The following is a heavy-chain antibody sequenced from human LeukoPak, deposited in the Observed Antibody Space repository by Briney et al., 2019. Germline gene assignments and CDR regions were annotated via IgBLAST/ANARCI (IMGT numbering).Heavy chain of an antibody. Sequence: GGSLRLSCAASGFTFSSYGMHWVRQAPGKGLEWVAVIWYDRSNKYYADSVKGRFTISRDNSKNTLYLQMNSLRGEDTAVYYCARDSSSHYLYYYYYDMDVWGQGTTVTVSS. J-gene: IGHJ6*02. V-gene: IGHV3-33*01. D-gene: IGHD3-10*01. CDR2: IWYDRSNK. CDR1: GFTFSSYG. CDR3: ARDSSSHYLYYYYYDMDV.